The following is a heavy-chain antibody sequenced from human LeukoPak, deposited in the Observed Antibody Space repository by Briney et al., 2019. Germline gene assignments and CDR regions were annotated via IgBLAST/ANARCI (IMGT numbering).Heavy chain of an antibody. V-gene: IGHV1/OR15-2*02. D-gene: IGHD3-10*01. Sequence: ASVKVSCKASGYTFTTYYMHSMRQAPGQRLEWMGWINAYNGNTNYRQKLQGRVTMNADTTTSTVYMDMRRLRSDDTAIYYCARDSPDGSGTYYNGRPYFWGQGTLVTVSS. CDR1: GYTFTTYY. CDR2: INAYNGNT. J-gene: IGHJ4*02. CDR3: ARDSPDGSGTYYNGRPYF.